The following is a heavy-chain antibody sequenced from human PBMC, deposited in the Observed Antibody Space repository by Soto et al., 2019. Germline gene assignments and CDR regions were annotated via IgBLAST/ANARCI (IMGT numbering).Heavy chain of an antibody. Sequence: PGGSLRLSCASSGLTFTDYYMSWLRQAPGKGLEWISYISSSGTFTKYADSVEGRFTISRDNSNNSLFLQMNSLTFEDTAIYYCARLATSSSGRAFWGQGTLVTVSS. CDR1: GLTFTDYY. V-gene: IGHV3-11*06. CDR3: ARLATSSSGRAF. CDR2: ISSSGTFT. D-gene: IGHD6-6*01. J-gene: IGHJ4*02.